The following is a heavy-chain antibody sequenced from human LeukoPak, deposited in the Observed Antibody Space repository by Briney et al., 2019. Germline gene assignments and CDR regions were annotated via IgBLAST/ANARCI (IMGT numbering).Heavy chain of an antibody. CDR3: ARADYYYGSGSPGGFDP. D-gene: IGHD3-10*01. CDR2: ISSSSSYI. J-gene: IGHJ5*02. Sequence: GGSLRLSCAASGFTFSSYSMNWVRQAPGKGLEWVSSISSSSSYIYYADSVKGRFTISRDNAKNSLYLQMNSLRAEDTAVYYCARADYYYGSGSPGGFDPWGQGTLVTVSS. CDR1: GFTFSSYS. V-gene: IGHV3-21*01.